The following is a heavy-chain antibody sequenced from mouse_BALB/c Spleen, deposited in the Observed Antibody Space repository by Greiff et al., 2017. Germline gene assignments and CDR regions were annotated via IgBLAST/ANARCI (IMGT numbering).Heavy chain of an antibody. J-gene: IGHJ4*01. Sequence: VQLQQSGAELARPGASVKLSCKASGYTFTSYWMQWVKQRPGQGLEWIGAIYPGDGDTRYTQKFKGKATLTADKSSSTAYMQLSSLASEDSAVYYCARGGYDGYYFFYAMDYWGQGTSVTVSS. CDR1: GYTFTSYW. V-gene: IGHV1-87*01. CDR2: IYPGDGDT. CDR3: ARGGYDGYYFFYAMDY. D-gene: IGHD2-3*01.